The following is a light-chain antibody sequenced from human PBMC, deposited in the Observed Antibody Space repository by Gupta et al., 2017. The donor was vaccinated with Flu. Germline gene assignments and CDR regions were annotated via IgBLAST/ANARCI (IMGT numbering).Light chain of an antibody. J-gene: IGKJ2*01. V-gene: IGKV1-39*01. CDR1: ETISNY. CDR3: LQRFTFPRT. Sequence: PASLSASIGDRITSTCRASETISNYLNWYQQQLGRAPKLLIYAASSLQNGVPSRFSGSKSGTNFSLTISDLQPEDFATYYCLQRFTFPRTFGQGTKLEV. CDR2: AAS.